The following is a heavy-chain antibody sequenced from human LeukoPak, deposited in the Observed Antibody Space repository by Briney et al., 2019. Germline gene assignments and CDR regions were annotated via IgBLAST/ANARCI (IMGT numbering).Heavy chain of an antibody. D-gene: IGHD6-19*01. J-gene: IGHJ4*02. V-gene: IGHV3-48*01. CDR2: ISSSSSTI. Sequence: PGGSLRLSCAASGFTFSSYSMNWVRQAPGKGLEWVSYISSSSSTIYYADSVKGRFTISRDNAKNSLYLQMNSLRAEDTAVYYCASSYQWLVSPFDYWGQGTLVTVSS. CDR3: ASSYQWLVSPFDY. CDR1: GFTFSSYS.